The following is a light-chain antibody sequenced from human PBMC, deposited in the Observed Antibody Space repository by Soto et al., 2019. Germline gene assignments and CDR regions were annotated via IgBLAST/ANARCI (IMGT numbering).Light chain of an antibody. Sequence: QSVLTQPPSASGSPGQSVTISCTGTSSDVGGYNYVSWYQQRPGKAPKLMIYEVSKRPSGVPDRFSGSKSGNTASLTFSGLQAEDEADYYCSSYAGSILYVFGTGTKVTVL. J-gene: IGLJ1*01. CDR2: EVS. CDR3: SSYAGSILYV. CDR1: SSDVGGYNY. V-gene: IGLV2-8*01.